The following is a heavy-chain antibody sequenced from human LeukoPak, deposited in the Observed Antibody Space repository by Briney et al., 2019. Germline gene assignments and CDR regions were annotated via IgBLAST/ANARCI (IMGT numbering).Heavy chain of an antibody. D-gene: IGHD4-17*01. J-gene: IGHJ4*02. Sequence: ASVKVSCKASGYTFTSYGISWVRQAPGQGLEWMGWISAYNGNTNYAQKLQGRVTMTTDTSTSTAYMELRSLRSDDTAVYYCARDLYLVRGDYPPFGYWGQGTLVTVFS. V-gene: IGHV1-18*01. CDR2: ISAYNGNT. CDR3: ARDLYLVRGDYPPFGY. CDR1: GYTFTSYG.